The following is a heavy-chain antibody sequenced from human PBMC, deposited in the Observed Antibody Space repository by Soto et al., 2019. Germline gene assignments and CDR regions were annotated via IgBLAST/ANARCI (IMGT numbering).Heavy chain of an antibody. D-gene: IGHD3-10*01. CDR2: ITSSGGHI. CDR1: GFTLTTYT. Sequence: GSLRLSCEASGFTLTTYTMNWVRQASGKGLEWVSSITSSGGHIYYADSVKGRFTISRDNARNSLYLQMNSLRAEDTAVYYCVRERGLSSFYGMDVWGQGTTVTVSS. V-gene: IGHV3-21*01. J-gene: IGHJ6*02. CDR3: VRERGLSSFYGMDV.